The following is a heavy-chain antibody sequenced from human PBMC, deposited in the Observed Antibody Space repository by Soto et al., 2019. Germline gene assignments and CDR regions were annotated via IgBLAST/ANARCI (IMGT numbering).Heavy chain of an antibody. J-gene: IGHJ4*02. CDR2: VSGYNGNT. V-gene: IGHV1-18*01. CDR3: AREGQLGY. Sequence: ASVKVSCKASGYTFTNYGFSWVRQAPGQGLEWMGWVSGYNGNTNYAERLQGRVTMTTDTSTSTAYMELKSLRYDDTAVYYCAREGQLGYWGQGTPITVSS. D-gene: IGHD6-6*01. CDR1: GYTFTNYG.